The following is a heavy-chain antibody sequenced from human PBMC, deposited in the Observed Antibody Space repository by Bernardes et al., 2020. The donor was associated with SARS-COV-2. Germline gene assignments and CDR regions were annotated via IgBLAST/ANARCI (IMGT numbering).Heavy chain of an antibody. CDR3: TKGESSAYANPDY. Sequence: GGALSLSCAASEFTFRSSAMGWARQSPGPGLAWVAVCNDSGRRTYYAGSVKGRFTMSRDNFRNTLYLQMNNLRGEDTAIYFCTKGESSAYANPDYWGQGTLVTVAS. CDR2: CNDSGRRT. V-gene: IGHV3-23*01. CDR1: EFTFRSSA. D-gene: IGHD5-12*01. J-gene: IGHJ4*02.